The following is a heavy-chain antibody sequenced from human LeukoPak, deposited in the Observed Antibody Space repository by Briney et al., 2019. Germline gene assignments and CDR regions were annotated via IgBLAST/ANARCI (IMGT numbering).Heavy chain of an antibody. V-gene: IGHV3-23*01. CDR3: ARYSPRHYGDSSLVSRHMVNDY. CDR1: GFTFSSYA. J-gene: IGHJ4*02. D-gene: IGHD4-17*01. CDR2: ISGSGGST. Sequence: PGGSLRPSCAASGFTFSSYAMSWVRQAPGKGLEWVSAISGSGGSTYYADSVKGRFTISRDNSKNTLYLQMNSLRAEDTAVYYCARYSPRHYGDSSLVSRHMVNDYWGQGTLVTVSS.